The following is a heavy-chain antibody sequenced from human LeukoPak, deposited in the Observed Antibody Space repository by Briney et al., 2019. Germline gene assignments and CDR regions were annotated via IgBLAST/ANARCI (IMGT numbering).Heavy chain of an antibody. D-gene: IGHD3-22*01. CDR1: GFTFSSYW. J-gene: IGHJ4*02. Sequence: PGGSLRLSCAASGFTFSSYWMHWVRQAPGKGLVYVAQIKSDGSATAYADSVKGRFTISRDNAKNTLYLEMSSLRAEDTAVYYCGSLTVVARDHWGQGTLVTVSS. V-gene: IGHV3-74*01. CDR2: IKSDGSAT. CDR3: GSLTVVARDH.